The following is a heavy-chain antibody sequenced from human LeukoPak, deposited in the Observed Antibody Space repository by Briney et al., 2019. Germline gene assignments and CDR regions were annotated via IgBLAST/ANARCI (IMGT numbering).Heavy chain of an antibody. V-gene: IGHV1-3*01. Sequence: RASVKVSCKASGYTFTSYAMHWVRQAPGQRLEWMGWIIVGNGNTKYSQKFQGRVTITRDTSASTAYMELSSLRSGDTAVYYCARDSGCGGSNSCYTLDYWGQGTLITVSS. D-gene: IGHD2-2*02. CDR2: IIVGNGNT. J-gene: IGHJ4*02. CDR1: GYTFTSYA. CDR3: ARDSGCGGSNSCYTLDY.